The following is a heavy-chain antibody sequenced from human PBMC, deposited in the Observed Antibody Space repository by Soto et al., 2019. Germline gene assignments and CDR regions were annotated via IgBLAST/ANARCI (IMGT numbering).Heavy chain of an antibody. CDR3: AKDRVQADFWSGYYNYYYYGMDV. J-gene: IGHJ6*02. CDR2: ISYDGSNK. CDR1: GFTFSSYG. Sequence: QVPLVESGGGVVQPGRSLRLSCAASGFTFSSYGMHWVRQAPGKGLEWVAVISYDGSNKYYADSVKGRFTISRDNSKNTLYLQMNSLRAEDTAVYYCAKDRVQADFWSGYYNYYYYGMDVWGQGTTVTVSS. D-gene: IGHD3-3*01. V-gene: IGHV3-30*18.